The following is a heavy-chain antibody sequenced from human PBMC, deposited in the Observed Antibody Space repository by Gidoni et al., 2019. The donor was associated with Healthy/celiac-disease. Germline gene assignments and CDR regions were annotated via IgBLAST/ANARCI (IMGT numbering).Heavy chain of an antibody. Sequence: EVQLVQSGAEVKKPGESLKISCTGSGYSFTSYWIGWVRQMPGKGLEWMGIIYPGDSDTRYSPSFQGQVTISADKSISTAYLQWSSLKASDTAMYYCARYTLGNHYYYGMDVWGQGTTVTVSS. CDR3: ARYTLGNHYYYGMDV. D-gene: IGHD2-2*02. CDR2: IYPGDSDT. J-gene: IGHJ6*02. CDR1: GYSFTSYW. V-gene: IGHV5-51*01.